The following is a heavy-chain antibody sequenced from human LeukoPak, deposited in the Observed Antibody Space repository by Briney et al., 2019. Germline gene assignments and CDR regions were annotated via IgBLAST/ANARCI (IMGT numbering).Heavy chain of an antibody. V-gene: IGHV3-30*03. CDR1: GFTFSSYG. Sequence: GGSLRLSCAASGFTFSSYGMHWVRRAPGKGLEWVAVISYDGSNKYYADSVKGRFTISRDNSKNTLYLQMNSLRAEDTAVYYCARDADTAMAYFDYWGQGTLVTVSS. D-gene: IGHD5-18*01. J-gene: IGHJ4*02. CDR2: ISYDGSNK. CDR3: ARDADTAMAYFDY.